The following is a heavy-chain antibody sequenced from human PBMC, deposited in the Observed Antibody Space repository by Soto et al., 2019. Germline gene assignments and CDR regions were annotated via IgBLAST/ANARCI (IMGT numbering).Heavy chain of an antibody. D-gene: IGHD2-21*02. CDR3: ARGGVTDAFDI. CDR2: IYYSGST. Sequence: QVQLQESGPGLVKPSETLSLTCTVSGGSISSYYWSWIRQPPGKGLEWIGYIYYSGSTNYNPSLRSRVTISVDTSKNQCSLKLSSVTAADTDVYYCARGGVTDAFDIWGQGTMVTVSS. V-gene: IGHV4-59*01. J-gene: IGHJ3*02. CDR1: GGSISSYY.